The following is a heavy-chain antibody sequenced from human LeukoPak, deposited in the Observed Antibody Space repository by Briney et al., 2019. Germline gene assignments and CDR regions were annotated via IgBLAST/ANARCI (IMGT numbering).Heavy chain of an antibody. D-gene: IGHD5-18*01. CDR1: GYTFTGYY. Sequence: ASVKVSCKASGYTFTGYYMHWVRQAPGQGLEWMGWINPNSGGTNYAQKFQGRVTMTRDTSISTAYMELSRLRPDDTAVYYCALYVDTAMVTTTHLRPTHWYFDLWGRGTLVTVSS. CDR3: ALYVDTAMVTTTHLRPTHWYFDL. CDR2: INPNSGGT. V-gene: IGHV1-2*02. J-gene: IGHJ2*01.